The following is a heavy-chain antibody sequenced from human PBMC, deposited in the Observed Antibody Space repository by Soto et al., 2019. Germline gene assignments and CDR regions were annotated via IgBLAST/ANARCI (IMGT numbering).Heavy chain of an antibody. J-gene: IGHJ3*02. CDR1: GYTFTSYG. CDR2: ISAYNGNT. V-gene: IGHV1-18*01. CDR3: ARGTVFYDYIWGSYRTDAFDI. D-gene: IGHD3-16*02. Sequence: QVQLVQSGAEVKKPGASVKVSCKASGYTFTSYGISWVRQAPGQGLEWMGWISAYNGNTNDAQKLQGRVTMTTDTSTSTAYMELRSLRSDDTAVYYCARGTVFYDYIWGSYRTDAFDIWGQGTMVTVSS.